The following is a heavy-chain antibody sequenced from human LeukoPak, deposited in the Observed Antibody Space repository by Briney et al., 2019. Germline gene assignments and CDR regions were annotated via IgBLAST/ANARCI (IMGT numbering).Heavy chain of an antibody. CDR3: ARESGSYFGGADY. J-gene: IGHJ4*02. Sequence: GGSLRLSCAASGITFSSYGMSWVRQAPGKGLEWVSAISGSGGSTYYADSVKGRFTISRDNSKNTLYLQMNSLRAEDTAVYYCARESGSYFGGADYWGQGTLVTVSS. CDR1: GITFSSYG. D-gene: IGHD1-26*01. V-gene: IGHV3-23*01. CDR2: ISGSGGST.